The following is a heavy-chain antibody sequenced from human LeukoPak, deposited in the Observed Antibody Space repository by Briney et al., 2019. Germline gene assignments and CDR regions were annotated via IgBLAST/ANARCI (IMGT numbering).Heavy chain of an antibody. V-gene: IGHV4-39*01. D-gene: IGHD2-2*01. CDR2: IYYSGRT. CDR3: ARGWVVVPAALDAFDI. Sequence: SETLSLTWTVSRGSLSSSSYYCGCVRQPPVNGQEWRWGIYYSGRTYYNPSLKSRVTISVDTSKNQFSLKLSSVTAADTAVYYCARGWVVVPAALDAFDIWGQGTMVTVSS. CDR1: RGSLSSSSYY. J-gene: IGHJ3*02.